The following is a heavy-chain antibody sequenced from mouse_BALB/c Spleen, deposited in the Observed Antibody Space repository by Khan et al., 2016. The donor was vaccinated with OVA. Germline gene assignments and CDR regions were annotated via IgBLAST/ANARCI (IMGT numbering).Heavy chain of an antibody. CDR3: ARRGLYGIFAY. J-gene: IGHJ3*01. CDR2: IDPSTGYT. V-gene: IGHV1-7*01. Sequence: QVQLKQSGAELAKPGASVKMSCKASGYTFTTYWMHWVKQRPGQGLEWIGYIDPSTGYTEYNQKFKDKATLTTDKSSSTAYMQLSSLTSEDSAVYYWARRGLYGIFAYRGQGTLVTVSA. D-gene: IGHD2-1*01. CDR1: GYTFTTYW.